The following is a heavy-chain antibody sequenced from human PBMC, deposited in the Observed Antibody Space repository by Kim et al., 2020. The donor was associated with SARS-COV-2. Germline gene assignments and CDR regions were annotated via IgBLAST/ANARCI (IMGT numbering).Heavy chain of an antibody. CDR2: ISSSSSYI. CDR3: ARDSDELELRATLTNFDY. J-gene: IGHJ4*02. CDR1: GFTFSSYS. D-gene: IGHD1-7*01. V-gene: IGHV3-21*01. Sequence: GGSLRLSCAASGFTFSSYSMNWVRQAPGKGLEWVSSISSSSSYIYYADSVKGRFTISRDNAKNSLYLQMNSLRAEDTAVYYCARDSDELELRATLTNFDYWGQGTLVTVSS.